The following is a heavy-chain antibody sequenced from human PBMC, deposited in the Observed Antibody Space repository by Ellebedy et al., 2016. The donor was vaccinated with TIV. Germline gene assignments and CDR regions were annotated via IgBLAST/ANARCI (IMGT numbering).Heavy chain of an antibody. V-gene: IGHV3-48*04. CDR1: GFTFSSYA. CDR2: ISSSDTTI. Sequence: GGSLRLSCAASGFTFSSYAMSWVRQAPGKGLEWFSYISSSDTTIYYADSVKGRFTISRDNAKNSLYLQMNSLRAEDTAVYYCAKEAMPFVGYLSASNFDYWGQGTQVTVSS. CDR3: AKEAMPFVGYLSASNFDY. J-gene: IGHJ4*02. D-gene: IGHD5-18*01.